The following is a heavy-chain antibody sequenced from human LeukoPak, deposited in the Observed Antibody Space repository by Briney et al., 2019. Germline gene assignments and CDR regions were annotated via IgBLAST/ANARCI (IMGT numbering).Heavy chain of an antibody. V-gene: IGHV4-31*03. D-gene: IGHD4-17*01. CDR2: IYYSGST. CDR1: GGSISSGGYY. Sequence: SETLSLTCTVSGGSISSGGYYWSWIPQHPGKGLEWIGYIYYSGSTYYNPSLKSRATISVDTSKNLFSLKLSSVTAADTAVYYCARAYGDYGRPDYWGQGTLVTVST. CDR3: ARAYGDYGRPDY. J-gene: IGHJ4*02.